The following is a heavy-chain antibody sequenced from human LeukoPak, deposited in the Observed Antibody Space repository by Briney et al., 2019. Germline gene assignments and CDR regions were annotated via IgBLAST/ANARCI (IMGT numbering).Heavy chain of an antibody. CDR1: GFTFSSYA. CDR2: ISYDGSNK. V-gene: IGHV3-30*18. CDR3: AKVGGRDDILTGYYDY. J-gene: IGHJ4*02. D-gene: IGHD3-9*01. Sequence: PGGSLRLSCAASGFTFSSYAMTWVRQAPGKGLEWVAVISYDGSNKYYADSVKGRFTISRDNSKNTLYLQMNSLRAEDTAVYYCAKVGGRDDILTGYYDYWGQGTLVTVSS.